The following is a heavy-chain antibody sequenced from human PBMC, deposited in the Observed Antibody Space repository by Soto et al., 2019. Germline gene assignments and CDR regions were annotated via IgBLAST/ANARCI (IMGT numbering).Heavy chain of an antibody. CDR2: INQDGSDK. V-gene: IGHV3-7*04. CDR1: GFTLRGAW. D-gene: IGHD3-16*01. J-gene: IGHJ4*02. Sequence: EVQLVESGGDLVQPGGSLRLTCAASGFTLRGAWMSWVRQAPGIGLEWVANINQDGSDKNYVTSVKGRFTISRDNAKNSVYLQRNSLRAEDTAVYYWGGGGGNFDRWGQGTLVTVSS. CDR3: GGGGGNFDR.